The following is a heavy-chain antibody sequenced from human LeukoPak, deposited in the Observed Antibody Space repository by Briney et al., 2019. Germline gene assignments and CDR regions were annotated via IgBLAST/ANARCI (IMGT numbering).Heavy chain of an antibody. CDR1: GYTFTSYG. D-gene: IGHD2-15*01. J-gene: IGHJ3*02. CDR2: ISAYNGNT. CDR3: ARGWGNCSGGSCYAFDI. Sequence: GASVKVSCKASGYTFTSYGISWVRQAPGQGLEWMGWISAYNGNTNYAQKLQGRVTMTTDASTSTAYMELRSLRSDDTAVYYCARGWGNCSGGSCYAFDIWGQGTMVTVSS. V-gene: IGHV1-18*01.